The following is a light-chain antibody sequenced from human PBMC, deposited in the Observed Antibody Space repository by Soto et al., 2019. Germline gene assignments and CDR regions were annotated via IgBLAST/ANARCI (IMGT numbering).Light chain of an antibody. Sequence: DIQMTQSPSSLSASVGDRVTITCRASQSISSCLAWFQQKPGKAPKLLIYDASTLESGVPSRFSGSGSGTEFTLTISSLQPDDFATYYCQQHYSYPWTLGQGTNVDIK. CDR1: QSISSC. J-gene: IGKJ1*01. CDR2: DAS. V-gene: IGKV1-5*01. CDR3: QQHYSYPWT.